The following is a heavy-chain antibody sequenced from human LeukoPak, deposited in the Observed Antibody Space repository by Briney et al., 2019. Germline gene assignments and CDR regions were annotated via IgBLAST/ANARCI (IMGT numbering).Heavy chain of an antibody. V-gene: IGHV4-34*01. D-gene: IGHD3-22*01. CDR3: ARGSYDSSGYYYLIRQHFDY. J-gene: IGHJ4*02. Sequence: SETLSLTCAVYGGSFSGYYWSWIRQPPGKGLEWIGEINHSGSTNYNPSLKSRVTISVDTSKNQFSLKLSSVTAADTAVYYCARGSYDSSGYYYLIRQHFDYWGQGTLVAVSS. CDR2: INHSGST. CDR1: GGSFSGYY.